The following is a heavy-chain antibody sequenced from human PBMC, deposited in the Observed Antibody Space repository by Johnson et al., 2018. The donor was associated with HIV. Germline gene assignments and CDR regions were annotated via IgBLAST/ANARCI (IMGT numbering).Heavy chain of an antibody. D-gene: IGHD4-11*01. CDR2: IYSGDTT. V-gene: IGHV3-66*01. Sequence: QLVESGGGLVQPGGSLRLSCAASGFTVSTNYMSWIRQAPGKGLEWVSVIYSGDTTYYAGSVKGRFTISRDNSKNTLYLQMNSLRAEDTAVYYCAREKTTPDAFDIWGQGTMVTVSS. CDR1: GFTVSTNY. CDR3: AREKTTPDAFDI. J-gene: IGHJ3*02.